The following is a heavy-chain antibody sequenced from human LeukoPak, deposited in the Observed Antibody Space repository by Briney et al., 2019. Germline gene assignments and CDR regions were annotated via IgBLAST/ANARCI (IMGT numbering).Heavy chain of an antibody. CDR1: GYTFTGYY. V-gene: IGHV1-2*02. CDR3: ARDLTTSTAARVGFDY. D-gene: IGHD6-6*01. J-gene: IGHJ4*02. CDR2: INPNSGGT. Sequence: ASVKVSCKASGYTFTGYYMHWVRQAPGQGLEWMGWINPNSGGTNYAQKFQGRVTMTRDTSISTAYMELSRLRSDDTAVYYCARDLTTSTAARVGFDYWGQGTLVTVSS.